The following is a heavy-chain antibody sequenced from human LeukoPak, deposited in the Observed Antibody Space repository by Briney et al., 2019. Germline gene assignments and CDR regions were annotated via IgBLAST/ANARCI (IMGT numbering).Heavy chain of an antibody. Sequence: GASVKVSCKASGYTFTSYDINWVRQATGQRLEWMGWMNPNSGNTAYAQKFQGRVTMTRNTSISTAYMELTSLRSDDTAVYYCARDGSGTYYSFYNWFDPWGRGTLVTVSS. J-gene: IGHJ5*02. CDR1: GYTFTSYD. CDR2: MNPNSGNT. D-gene: IGHD3-10*01. V-gene: IGHV1-8*01. CDR3: ARDGSGTYYSFYNWFDP.